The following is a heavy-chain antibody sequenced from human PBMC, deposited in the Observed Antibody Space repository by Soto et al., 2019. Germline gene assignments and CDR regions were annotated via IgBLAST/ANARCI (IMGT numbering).Heavy chain of an antibody. J-gene: IGHJ4*02. CDR2: IIPIFGTA. D-gene: IGHD3-22*01. Sequence: QVQLVQSGAEVKKPGSSVKVSCKASGGTFSSYAISWVRQAPGQGLEWMGGIIPIFGTANYAQKFQGRVTITADESTGTAYMELSSLRSEDTAVYYCASSGTNYYDSSGYPGFDYWGQGTLVTVSS. CDR3: ASSGTNYYDSSGYPGFDY. V-gene: IGHV1-69*01. CDR1: GGTFSSYA.